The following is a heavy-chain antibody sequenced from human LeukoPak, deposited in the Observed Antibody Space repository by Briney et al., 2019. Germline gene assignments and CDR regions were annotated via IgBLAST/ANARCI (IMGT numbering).Heavy chain of an antibody. CDR1: GFTFSSYS. J-gene: IGHJ6*02. V-gene: IGHV3-48*02. CDR2: ISSSSSTI. CDR3: ARDFQPLRNYYYYGMDV. Sequence: GSLRLSCAASGFTFSSYSMNWVRRAPGKGLEWVSYISSSSSTIYYADSVKGRFTISRDNAKNSLYLQMNSLRDEDTAVYYCARDFQPLRNYYYYGMDVWGQGTTVTVSS.